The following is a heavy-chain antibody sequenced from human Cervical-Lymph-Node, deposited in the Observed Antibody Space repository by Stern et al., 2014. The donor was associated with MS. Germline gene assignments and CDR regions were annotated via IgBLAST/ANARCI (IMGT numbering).Heavy chain of an antibody. CDR3: ARLFDISSGFPRFDP. CDR2: LIPIFGTA. D-gene: IGHD3-9*01. CDR1: GGTFSSYA. J-gene: IGHJ5*02. Sequence: QLVQSGAELKKPGSSVKVSCTVSGGTFSSYAISWVRQAPGQGPEWMGGLIPIFGTAEYAQKFQDRVAITADEATSTAYMELSSLTSEDTAVYYCARLFDISSGFPRFDPWGQGTLVTVSS. V-gene: IGHV1-69*01.